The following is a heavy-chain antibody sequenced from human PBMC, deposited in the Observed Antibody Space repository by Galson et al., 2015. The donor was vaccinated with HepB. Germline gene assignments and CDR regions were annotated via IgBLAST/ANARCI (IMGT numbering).Heavy chain of an antibody. CDR3: AGGPTQFAGNY. J-gene: IGHJ4*02. Sequence: SLRLSCAASGFTFSNYYMNWFRRAPGRGLEWVSSISSTSSYIYYADSVKGRFTISRDNAKNSLYLQLNSLRAEDTAVYYCAGGPTQFAGNYWGQGTLVTVSS. V-gene: IGHV3-21*01. D-gene: IGHD3-16*01. CDR2: ISSTSSYI. CDR1: GFTFSNYY.